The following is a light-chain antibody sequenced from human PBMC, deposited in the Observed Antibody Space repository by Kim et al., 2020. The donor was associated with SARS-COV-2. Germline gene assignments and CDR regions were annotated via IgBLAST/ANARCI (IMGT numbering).Light chain of an antibody. V-gene: IGLV8-61*01. CDR3: VLYMGSGISV. CDR2: STN. Sequence: IVTPPCGLSSGSVSTSYSPSWYPQTPAQAPRTLIYSTNTRSSGVPDRFSGSILVNKAALSITGAQADDESDYYCVLYMGSGISVFGGGTQLTVL. J-gene: IGLJ3*02. CDR1: SGSVSTSYS.